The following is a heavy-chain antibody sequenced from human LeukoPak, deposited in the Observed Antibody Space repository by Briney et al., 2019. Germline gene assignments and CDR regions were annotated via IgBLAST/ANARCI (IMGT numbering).Heavy chain of an antibody. CDR3: ARARIVVVVAATSLWFDP. V-gene: IGHV3-11*01. Sequence: GGSLRLSCAASGFTFSDYYMSWIRQAPGKGLEWVSYSSSSGSTIYYADSVKGRFTISRDNAKNSLYLQMNSLRAEDTAVYYCARARIVVVVAATSLWFDPWGQGTLVTVSS. CDR1: GFTFSDYY. CDR2: SSSSGSTI. J-gene: IGHJ5*02. D-gene: IGHD2-15*01.